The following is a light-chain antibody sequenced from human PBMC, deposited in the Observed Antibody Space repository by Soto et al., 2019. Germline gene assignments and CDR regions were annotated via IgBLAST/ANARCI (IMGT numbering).Light chain of an antibody. CDR2: RAS. CDR3: LQYVTYPYT. V-gene: IGKV1-5*03. CDR1: QSVSRD. Sequence: IQMTQSPSTLSASVGDMVTITCRASQSVSRDLAWYQQKPGKAPKHLIYRASLLESGVPSRFGGSGSGAAYTLTTSSLQPDDFATYYCLQYVTYPYTLGGGTRVEI. J-gene: IGKJ4*01.